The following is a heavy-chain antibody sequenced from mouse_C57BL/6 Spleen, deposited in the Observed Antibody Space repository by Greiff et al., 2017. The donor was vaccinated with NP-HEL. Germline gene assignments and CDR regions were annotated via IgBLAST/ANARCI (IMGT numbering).Heavy chain of an antibody. CDR3: ARKSFDV. V-gene: IGHV1-50*01. J-gene: IGHJ1*03. CDR2: IDPSDSYT. CDR1: GYTFTSYW. Sequence: VQLQQSGAELVKPGASVKLSCKASGYTFTSYWMQWVKQRPGQGLEWIGEIDPSDSYTNYNQKFKGKATLTVDTSSSTAYMQLSSLTSEDSAVYYCARKSFDVWGTGTTVTVSS.